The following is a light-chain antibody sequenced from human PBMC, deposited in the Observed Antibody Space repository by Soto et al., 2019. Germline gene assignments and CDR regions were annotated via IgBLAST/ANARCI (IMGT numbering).Light chain of an antibody. CDR3: SSYRSSTTFV. J-gene: IGLJ1*01. Sequence: QSALTQPASVSGSPGQSITISCTGTSSDVGAYNYVSWYQQYPGKAPKVIIFEVRKRPSGVSNRFSGSKSGDTASLTISGLQAEDEADYYCSSYRSSTTFVFGTGTRSPS. V-gene: IGLV2-14*01. CDR2: EVR. CDR1: SSDVGAYNY.